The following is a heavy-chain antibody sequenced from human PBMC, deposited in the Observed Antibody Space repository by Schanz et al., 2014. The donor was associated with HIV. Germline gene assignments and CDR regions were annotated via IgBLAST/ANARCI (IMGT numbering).Heavy chain of an antibody. D-gene: IGHD6-13*01. V-gene: IGHV3-30-3*01. CDR2: ISNDGSNK. CDR1: GFTFNSYA. J-gene: IGHJ5*02. Sequence: QVQLVESGGGVVQPGRSLRLSCAASGFTFNSYAMHWVRQAPGKGLEWVTVISNDGSNKYYTDSVKGRFIISRDNSKNTVYLQMNSLRPEDTAVYYCARASPGIAAADTLGWFDPWGQGTLVTVSS. CDR3: ARASPGIAAADTLGWFDP.